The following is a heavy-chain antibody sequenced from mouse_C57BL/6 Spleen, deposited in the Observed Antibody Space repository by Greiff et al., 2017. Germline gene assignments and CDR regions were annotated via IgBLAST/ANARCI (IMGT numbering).Heavy chain of an antibody. D-gene: IGHD1-1*01. CDR3: TRRDFYYGSSYLAWFAY. CDR1: GYTFTDYE. V-gene: IGHV1-15*01. CDR2: IDPETGGT. J-gene: IGHJ3*01. Sequence: QVQLQQSGAELVRPGASVTLSCKASGYTFTDYEMHWVKQTPVHGLEWIGAIDPETGGTAYNQKFKGKAILTADKSSSTAYMELRSLTSEDSAVYYCTRRDFYYGSSYLAWFAYWGQGTLVTVSA.